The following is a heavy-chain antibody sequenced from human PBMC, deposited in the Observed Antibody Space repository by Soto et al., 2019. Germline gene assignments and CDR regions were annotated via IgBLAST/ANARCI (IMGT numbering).Heavy chain of an antibody. CDR2: IFYNGNT. V-gene: IGHV4-39*01. J-gene: IGHJ5*02. D-gene: IGHD3-22*01. Sequence: QLQLQESGPGLVKPSETLSLTCTVSGGSIDSSTYYWGWIRQPPGKGLEWIGSIFYNGNTFYNPSLKSRITISVDTSKNQFSPKLSSVTAADTAVYYCARHSTGYYYSWFDPWGQGTPVTVSS. CDR1: GGSIDSSTYY. CDR3: ARHSTGYYYSWFDP.